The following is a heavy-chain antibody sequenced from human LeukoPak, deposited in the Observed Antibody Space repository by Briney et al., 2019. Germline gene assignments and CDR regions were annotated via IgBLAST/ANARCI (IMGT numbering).Heavy chain of an antibody. J-gene: IGHJ4*02. Sequence: GESLRLSCATSGFTFSSYWMSWVRQAPGKGLEWGANIKQDGSEKNYLGSVKGRFTISRDNAKNSLYLQMNSLRAEDTAVYYCARQRYHDSWGQGTLVTVSS. CDR1: GFTFSSYW. D-gene: IGHD2-2*01. CDR3: ARQRYHDS. CDR2: IKQDGSEK. V-gene: IGHV3-7*01.